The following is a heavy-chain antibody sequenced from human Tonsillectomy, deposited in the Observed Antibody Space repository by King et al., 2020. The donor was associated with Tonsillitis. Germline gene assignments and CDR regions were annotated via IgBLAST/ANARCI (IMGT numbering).Heavy chain of an antibody. V-gene: IGHV3-9*01. D-gene: IGHD3-10*01. J-gene: IGHJ4*02. Sequence: QLVQSGGGLVQPGRSLRLSCAASGFTFDDYAMHWVRQAPGKGLEWVSGISWNSGSIGYADSVKGRFTISRDNAKNSLYLQMNSLRAEDTALYYCAKDIRYYYGSGSTFDYWGQGTLVTVSS. CDR3: AKDIRYYYGSGSTFDY. CDR1: GFTFDDYA. CDR2: ISWNSGSI.